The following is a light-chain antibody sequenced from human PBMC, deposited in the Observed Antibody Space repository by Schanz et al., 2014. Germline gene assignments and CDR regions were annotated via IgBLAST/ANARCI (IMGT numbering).Light chain of an antibody. V-gene: IGKV3D-20*02. Sequence: EIVLTQSPGTLSLSPGDWASLSCRASQSVSSSYLAWYQQKAGQAPRLLIYGASSRATGIPDRFSGSGSGTDFTLTISRLEPEDFAVYYCQQRTDWPPTFGQGTQVEIK. J-gene: IGKJ1*01. CDR3: QQRTDWPPT. CDR2: GAS. CDR1: QSVSSSY.